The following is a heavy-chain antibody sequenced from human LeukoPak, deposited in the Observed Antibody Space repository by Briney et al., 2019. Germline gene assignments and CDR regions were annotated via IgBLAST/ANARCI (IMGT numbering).Heavy chain of an antibody. J-gene: IGHJ4*02. CDR2: ISAGGSDT. Sequence: GGSLRLSCAASGFTFSSYAMSWVRQAPGKGLEWVSAISAGGSDTIYTDSVKDRFTISRDNSKNTLYLQMNSLRAEDTAVYYCAKGGNSAPLDYWGQGTLVTVSS. CDR1: GFTFSSYA. D-gene: IGHD1-7*01. CDR3: AKGGNSAPLDY. V-gene: IGHV3-23*01.